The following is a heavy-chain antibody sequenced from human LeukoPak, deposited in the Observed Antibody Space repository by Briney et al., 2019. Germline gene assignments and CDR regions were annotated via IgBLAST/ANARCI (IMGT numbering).Heavy chain of an antibody. D-gene: IGHD3-22*01. CDR1: GFTFSSYA. CDR3: AKLESNPNMYYDSSGYYEGYFDL. CDR2: ISGSGGST. J-gene: IGHJ2*01. Sequence: GGSLRLSCAASGFTFSSYAMSWVRQAPGKGREWVSAISGSGGSTYYADSVKGRFTISRDNSKNTLYLQMNSLRAEDTAVYYCAKLESNPNMYYDSSGYYEGYFDLWGRGTLVTVSS. V-gene: IGHV3-23*01.